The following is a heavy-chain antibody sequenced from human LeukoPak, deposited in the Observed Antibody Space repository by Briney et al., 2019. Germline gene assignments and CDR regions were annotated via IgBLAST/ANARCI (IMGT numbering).Heavy chain of an antibody. CDR1: AGSISSSSHH. CDR3: VRHDGRGGSTMGAFDS. D-gene: IGHD3-3*01. CDR2: IYSGRTT. J-gene: IGHJ5*01. Sequence: RSSETLSLTCTVSAGSISSSSHHWGWIRQSPGKGLEWIGSIYSGRTTYYNPSLNSRVTISVVTSKNQFSLQLSSVTAADTAVYYCVRHDGRGGSTMGAFDSWGQGSLVTVSS. V-gene: IGHV4-39*01.